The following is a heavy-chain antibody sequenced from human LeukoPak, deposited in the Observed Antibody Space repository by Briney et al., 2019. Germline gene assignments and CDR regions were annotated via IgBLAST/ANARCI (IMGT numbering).Heavy chain of an antibody. Sequence: ASVKVSCKASGYTFTSYGISWVRQAPGHGLEWMGWISAFNGNTNNAQKIQGIVTMTTDASTSTAYMELRSLRSDNTAVYYGARGCIVVVPAAWFDPWGQGTLVTVSS. J-gene: IGHJ5*02. V-gene: IGHV1-18*01. CDR2: ISAFNGNT. CDR1: GYTFTSYG. CDR3: ARGCIVVVPAAWFDP. D-gene: IGHD2-2*01.